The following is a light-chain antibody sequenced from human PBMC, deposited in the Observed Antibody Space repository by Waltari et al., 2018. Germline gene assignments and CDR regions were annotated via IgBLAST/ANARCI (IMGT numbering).Light chain of an antibody. J-gene: IGKJ5*01. CDR2: AAS. CDR1: QAISSW. Sequence: DIQMTQSPSSVSASVGDRVTITCRASQAISSWLAWYKQKPGKAPKLRIYAASSLQSGVPSRFSGSGSGTDFTLTISSLQPEDFATYYCQQADSFPITFGQGTRLEIK. CDR3: QQADSFPIT. V-gene: IGKV1-12*01.